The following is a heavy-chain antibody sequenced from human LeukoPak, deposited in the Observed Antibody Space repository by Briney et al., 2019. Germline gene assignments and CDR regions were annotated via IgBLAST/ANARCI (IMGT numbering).Heavy chain of an antibody. CDR3: ARGGSSWYDFDY. CDR1: GYTFTSYY. CDR2: ISPNGGST. D-gene: IGHD6-13*01. Sequence: ASVKVSCKASGYTFTSYYMHWVRQAPGQGLEWMGIISPNGGSTNYAQKFQGRVTMTRDMSTSTVYMEVSSLRSEDTAVYYCARGGSSWYDFDYWGQGTLVTVSS. J-gene: IGHJ4*02. V-gene: IGHV1-46*01.